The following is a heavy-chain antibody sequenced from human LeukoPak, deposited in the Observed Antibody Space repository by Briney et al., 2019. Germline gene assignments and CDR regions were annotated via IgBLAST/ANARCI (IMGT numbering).Heavy chain of an antibody. D-gene: IGHD6-19*01. Sequence: ASVKVSCKASGYTFTGYYMHWVRQAPGQGLEWMGWINTNTGNPTYAQGFTGRFVFSLDTSVSTAYLQISSLKAEDTAVYYCAREGSGWYVSTEYWGQGTLVTVSS. V-gene: IGHV7-4-1*02. CDR2: INTNTGNP. CDR3: AREGSGWYVSTEY. J-gene: IGHJ4*02. CDR1: GYTFTGYY.